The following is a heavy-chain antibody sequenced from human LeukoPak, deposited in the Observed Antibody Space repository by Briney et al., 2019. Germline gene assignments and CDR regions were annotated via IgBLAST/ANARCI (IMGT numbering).Heavy chain of an antibody. D-gene: IGHD2-15*01. CDR3: ARFEVVAYDAFDI. J-gene: IGHJ3*02. Sequence: SETLSLTCTVSGGSVISTNYYWAWIRRPPGKGLEWIGTISYGGRTYYNPSLKSRVTLSVDSSRNQLSLKLNSVTAADTAVYYCARFEVVAYDAFDIWGQGTMVTVSS. CDR1: GGSVISTNYY. CDR2: ISYGGRT. V-gene: IGHV4-39*01.